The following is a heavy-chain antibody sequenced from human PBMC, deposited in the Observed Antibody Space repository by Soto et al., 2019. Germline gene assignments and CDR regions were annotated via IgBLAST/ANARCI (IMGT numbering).Heavy chain of an antibody. CDR2: IIPIFGTA. V-gene: IGHV1-69*01. CDR3: ARDQFRDSSGWLYYYGMDV. J-gene: IGHJ6*02. Sequence: QVQLVQSGAEVKKPGSSVKVSCKASGGTFSSYAISWVRQAPGQGLEWMGIIPIFGTANYAQKFQGRVTITADESTSTAYMELSSLRSEDTAVYYCARDQFRDSSGWLYYYGMDVWGQGTTVTVSS. D-gene: IGHD6-19*01. CDR1: GGTFSSYA.